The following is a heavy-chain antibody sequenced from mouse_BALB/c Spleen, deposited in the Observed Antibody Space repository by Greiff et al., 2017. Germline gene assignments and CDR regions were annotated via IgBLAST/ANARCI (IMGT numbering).Heavy chain of an antibody. D-gene: IGHD1-1*01. J-gene: IGHJ4*01. Sequence: EVQLQQSGPGLVKPSQSLSLTCTVTGYSITSDYAWNWIRQFPGNKLEWMGYISYSGSTSYNPSLKSRISITRDTSKNQFFLQLNSVTTEDTATYYCAYYYYGSSYDAMDYWGQGTSVTVSS. CDR2: ISYSGST. CDR1: GYSITSDYA. CDR3: AYYYYGSSYDAMDY. V-gene: IGHV3-2*02.